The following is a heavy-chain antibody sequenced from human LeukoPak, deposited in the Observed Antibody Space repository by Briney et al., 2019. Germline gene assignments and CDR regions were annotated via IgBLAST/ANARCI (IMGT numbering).Heavy chain of an antibody. Sequence: SVKVSCKASGYTFTSYAISWVRQAPGQGLEWMGGIIPIFGTANYAQKFQGRVTITADESTSTAYMELSSLRSEDTAVYYCARDRAARPSLGDAFDIWGQGTMVTVSS. V-gene: IGHV1-69*13. CDR2: IIPIFGTA. J-gene: IGHJ3*02. CDR3: ARDRAARPSLGDAFDI. CDR1: GYTFTSYA. D-gene: IGHD6-6*01.